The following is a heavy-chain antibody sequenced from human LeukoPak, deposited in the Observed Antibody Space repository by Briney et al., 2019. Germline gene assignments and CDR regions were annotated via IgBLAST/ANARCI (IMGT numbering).Heavy chain of an antibody. D-gene: IGHD1-26*01. CDR3: AKAASGSYLYYFDY. J-gene: IGHJ4*02. CDR2: ISGSGGST. CDR1: GFTFSNYA. Sequence: GGSLRLSCAASGFTFSNYAMSWVRQAPGKGLEWVSAISGSGGSTYYADSVKGRFTISRDNSKNTLYLQLNSLRAEDTAVYYCAKAASGSYLYYFDYWGQGTLVTVSS. V-gene: IGHV3-23*01.